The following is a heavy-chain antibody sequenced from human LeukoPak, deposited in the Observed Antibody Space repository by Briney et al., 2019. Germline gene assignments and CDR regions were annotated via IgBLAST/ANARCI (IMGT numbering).Heavy chain of an antibody. CDR2: ISNNGGYT. V-gene: IGHV3-23*01. J-gene: IGHJ4*02. D-gene: IGHD4-17*01. CDR1: GFTFSSSA. Sequence: GGSLRLSCAASGFTFSSSAMSWVRQAPGKGLEWVSAISNNGGYTYYADSVKGRFIISRDNSKNTLYLQMNSLRVEDTAIYYCANEIRPNDYWGRGTLVTVAS. CDR3: ANEIRPNDY.